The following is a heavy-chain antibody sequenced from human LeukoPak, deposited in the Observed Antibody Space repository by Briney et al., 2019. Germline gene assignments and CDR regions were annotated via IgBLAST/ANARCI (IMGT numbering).Heavy chain of an antibody. CDR1: GYTFTDYY. V-gene: IGHV1-2*02. D-gene: IGHD6-19*01. CDR2: INPNSGGT. J-gene: IGHJ4*02. CDR3: ARDFRAVADTDY. Sequence: GASVTVSFKASGYTFTDYYMHWGRQAPGQGQEGMGWINPNSGGTNYAQKFQGRVTMTRDTSISTAYMELSRLRSDDTAVYYCARDFRAVADTDYWGQGTLVTVSS.